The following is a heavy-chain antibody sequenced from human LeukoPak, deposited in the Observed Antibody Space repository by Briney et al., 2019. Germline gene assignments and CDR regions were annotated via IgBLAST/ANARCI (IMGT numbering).Heavy chain of an antibody. CDR3: ARVLRVDTARVEEYYFDY. Sequence: SVKVSRKASGGTFSSYAISWVRQAPGQGLEWMGGIIPIFGTANYAQKFQGRVTITADESTSTAYMELSSLRSEDTAVYYCARVLRVDTARVEEYYFDYWGQGTLVTVSS. CDR1: GGTFSSYA. V-gene: IGHV1-69*13. J-gene: IGHJ4*02. D-gene: IGHD5-18*01. CDR2: IIPIFGTA.